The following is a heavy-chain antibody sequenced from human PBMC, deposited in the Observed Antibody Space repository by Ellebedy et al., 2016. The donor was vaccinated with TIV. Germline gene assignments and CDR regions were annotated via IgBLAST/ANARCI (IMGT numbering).Heavy chain of an antibody. J-gene: IGHJ4*02. Sequence: GGSLRLSCAASGFTFSNSGMHWVRQTPGKGLEWVAVIWNDGSHEIYADSVKGRFIISRDNSKNTLYLQMNSLKAEDTAVYYCARDQGAAPFDYWGQGTLVTVSS. CDR1: GFTFSNSG. V-gene: IGHV3-33*01. CDR2: IWNDGSHE. CDR3: ARDQGAAPFDY. D-gene: IGHD1-26*01.